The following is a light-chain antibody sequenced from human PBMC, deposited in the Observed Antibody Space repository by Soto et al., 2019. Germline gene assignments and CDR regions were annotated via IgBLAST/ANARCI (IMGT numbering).Light chain of an antibody. CDR3: QQYQTYST. J-gene: IGKJ5*01. Sequence: EIVMTQSPATLSVSPGERATLSCRASQSVSSSLAWYQQKPGQAPRLLIYGASTRATGIPARFSGSGSGTEFTLTISSLQPDDFATYFCQQYQTYSTFGQGTRLEIK. V-gene: IGKV3-15*01. CDR2: GAS. CDR1: QSVSSS.